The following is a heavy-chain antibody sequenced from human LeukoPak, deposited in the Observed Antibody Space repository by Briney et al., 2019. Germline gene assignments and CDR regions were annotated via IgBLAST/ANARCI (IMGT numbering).Heavy chain of an antibody. V-gene: IGHV3-23*01. J-gene: IGHJ1*01. Sequence: QPGGSLRLSCAASGFTFSNYAMSWVRQAPGKGLEWGSIISGSVGSTYYADSVKGRFTISRDNSKNTLYLQMNSLGAEDTAVYYCAKVPGGYCSGGSCYIQHWGQGTLVTVSS. CDR3: AKVPGGYCSGGSCYIQH. D-gene: IGHD2-15*01. CDR2: ISGSVGST. CDR1: GFTFSNYA.